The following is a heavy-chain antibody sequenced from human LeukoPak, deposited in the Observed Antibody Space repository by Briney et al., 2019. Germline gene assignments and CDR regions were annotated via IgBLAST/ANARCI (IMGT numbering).Heavy chain of an antibody. CDR1: GYSFTAYD. Sequence: ASVKVSCKASGYSFTAYDINWVRQATGQGLEWIGYINPNTGLTEYAQKFQGRVSLTRDTSISTAYMELSSLRSEDTAVYYCSRGDYWGQGTLVTVSS. CDR2: INPNTGLT. J-gene: IGHJ4*02. CDR3: SRGDY. V-gene: IGHV1-8*01.